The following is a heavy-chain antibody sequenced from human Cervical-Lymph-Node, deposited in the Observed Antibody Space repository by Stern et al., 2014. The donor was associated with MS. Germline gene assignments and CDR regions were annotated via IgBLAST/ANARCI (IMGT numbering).Heavy chain of an antibody. J-gene: IGHJ3*02. V-gene: IGHV4-31*03. CDR2: IHYSGST. CDR1: GGSISSGGYY. Sequence: QVQLQESGPGMVKPSQTLPLTCTASGGSISSGGYYWVWIRPHPGKDLEWIVYIHYSGSTYYNPSLKSRVTISVDTSKNQFSLKLRSVTAADTAVYYCARVKDDAFDIWGQGTMVTVSS. CDR3: ARVKDDAFDI.